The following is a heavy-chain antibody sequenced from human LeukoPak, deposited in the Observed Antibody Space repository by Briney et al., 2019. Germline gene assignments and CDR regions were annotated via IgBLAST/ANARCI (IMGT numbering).Heavy chain of an antibody. CDR2: ISYDGSNK. Sequence: GGSLRLSCAASGFTFSSYAMHWVRQAPGKGLEWVAVISYDGSNKYYADSVKGRFTISRDNSKNTLYLQMNSLRAEDTAVYYCARDYRQQRFLDWGQGTLVTVSS. CDR1: GFTFSSYA. D-gene: IGHD6-25*01. V-gene: IGHV3-30-3*01. CDR3: ARDYRQQRFLD. J-gene: IGHJ4*02.